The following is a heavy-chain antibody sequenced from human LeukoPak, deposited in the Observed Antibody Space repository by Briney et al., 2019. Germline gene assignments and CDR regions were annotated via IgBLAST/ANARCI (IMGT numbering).Heavy chain of an antibody. J-gene: IGHJ5*02. Sequence: SETLSLTCAVYAGSFSGYYWSWIRHPPGKGLEWIGEIYHSGSTNYNPSLKSLVIISVDTSKNQFSLKLSSVTAADTAVYYCARGTPTPYDYVWGSYRGQWFDPWAQGTLDPVSS. V-gene: IGHV4-34*01. CDR2: IYHSGST. CDR3: ARGTPTPYDYVWGSYRGQWFDP. CDR1: AGSFSGYY. D-gene: IGHD3-16*02.